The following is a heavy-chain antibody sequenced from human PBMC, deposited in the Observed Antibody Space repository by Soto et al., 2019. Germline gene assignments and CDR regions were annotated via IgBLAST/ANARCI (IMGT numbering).Heavy chain of an antibody. CDR3: AGGYDILTGTGFDY. D-gene: IGHD3-9*01. CDR2: IYYSEST. J-gene: IGHJ4*02. CDR1: GGSISSYY. Sequence: QVQLQESGPGLVKPSETLSLTCTVSGGSISSYYWSWIRQPPGKGLEWIGYIYYSESTNYNPSLKSRVTISVDTSKNQFSLKLSSVTAADTAVYYCAGGYDILTGTGFDYWGQGTLVTVSS. V-gene: IGHV4-59*01.